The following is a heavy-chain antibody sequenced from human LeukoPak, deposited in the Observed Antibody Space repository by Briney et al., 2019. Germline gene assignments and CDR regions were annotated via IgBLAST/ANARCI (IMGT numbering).Heavy chain of an antibody. D-gene: IGHD6-13*01. CDR2: VCYSGST. CDR1: GSSVSSNRYY. CDR3: ASHRSRIAAAGIVDS. J-gene: IGHJ4*02. Sequence: SETLSLTCAVSGSSVSSNRYYWGWIRQPPGKALEWIGSVCYSGSTFYNPSLKSRVTIAVDTSKNQFSLKLSSVTAADTAVYYCASHRSRIAAAGIVDSWGRGTLVTVSS. V-gene: IGHV4-39*01.